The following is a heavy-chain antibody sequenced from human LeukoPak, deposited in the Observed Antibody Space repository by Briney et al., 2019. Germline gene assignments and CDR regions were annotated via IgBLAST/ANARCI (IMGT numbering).Heavy chain of an antibody. Sequence: ASVKVSCKASGYTFTDYYMHWVRQAPGQGLEWMGWIYPKSGGTSYAQKFRGRVTMTRDTSISTVYMELSRLTSDDAAIYYCARDSAARRENDFDIWGQGTMVTVSS. V-gene: IGHV1-2*02. CDR2: IYPKSGGT. CDR1: GYTFTDYY. D-gene: IGHD6-6*01. CDR3: ARDSAARRENDFDI. J-gene: IGHJ3*02.